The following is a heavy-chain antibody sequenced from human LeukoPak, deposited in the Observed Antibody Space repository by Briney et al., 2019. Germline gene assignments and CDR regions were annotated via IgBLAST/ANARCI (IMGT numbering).Heavy chain of an antibody. CDR2: IFYSGSM. CDR3: ARQTTVISFDY. V-gene: IGHV4-30-4*01. CDR1: GYTISSDDYY. Sequence: SQTLSLTCTVSGYTISSDDYYWTWIRQPPGKGLEWMGYIFYSGSMYYNPSLKSRLTISVDTSKNQFSLKLRSVTAADTAVYYCARQTTVISFDYWGQGALVTVSS. J-gene: IGHJ4*02. D-gene: IGHD4-17*01.